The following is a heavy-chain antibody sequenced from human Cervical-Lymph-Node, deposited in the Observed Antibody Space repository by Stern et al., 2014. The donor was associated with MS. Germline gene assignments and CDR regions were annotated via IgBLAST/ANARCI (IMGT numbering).Heavy chain of an antibody. J-gene: IGHJ4*02. CDR3: ARHQGGIAAN. CDR2: ISPLFGTT. D-gene: IGHD6-13*01. V-gene: IGHV1-69*01. Sequence: VQLVQSGAEVKKPGSSMKVSCKASGGTFSTFDIIWVRQAPGQGLELLGGISPLFGTTNYVQKFQGRVTMTADEYTSTAYMELNSLRSEDTAVYYCARHQGGIAANWGQGTLVTVSS. CDR1: GGTFSTFD.